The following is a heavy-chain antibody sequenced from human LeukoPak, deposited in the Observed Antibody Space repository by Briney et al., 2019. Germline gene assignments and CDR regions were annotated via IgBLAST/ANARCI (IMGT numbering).Heavy chain of an antibody. CDR3: AKDGGQEVDY. CDR1: VFTFSSYA. D-gene: IGHD3-16*01. J-gene: IGHJ4*02. Sequence: GGSLRLSCAASVFTFSSYAMRWVRQAPGKGLEWVSSISGSGDSTYNADSVKGRFTISRDKSKNTLYLQMNSLRADDTAVYYCAKDGGQEVDYWGQGTLVTVSS. CDR2: ISGSGDST. V-gene: IGHV3-23*01.